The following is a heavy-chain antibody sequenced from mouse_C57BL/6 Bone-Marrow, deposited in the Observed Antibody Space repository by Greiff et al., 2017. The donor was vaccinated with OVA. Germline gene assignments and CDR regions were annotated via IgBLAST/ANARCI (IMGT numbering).Heavy chain of an antibody. CDR2: ISSGGSYT. CDR3: ARHGDYGSFYDY. D-gene: IGHD1-1*01. CDR1: GFTFSSYG. Sequence: DVMLVESGGDLVKPGGSLTLSCAASGFTFSSYGMSWVRQTPDKRLEWVATISSGGSYTYYPHSVKGRFTISRDNAKNTLYLQMSSLKSEDTAMYYCARHGDYGSFYDYWGQGTTLTVSS. J-gene: IGHJ2*01. V-gene: IGHV5-6*02.